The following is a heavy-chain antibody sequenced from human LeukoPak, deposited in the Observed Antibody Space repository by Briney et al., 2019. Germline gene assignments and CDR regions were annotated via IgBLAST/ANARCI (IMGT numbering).Heavy chain of an antibody. J-gene: IGHJ4*02. CDR3: AHSYDFDSSGYHRPTAI. CDR1: GYTFTSYG. CDR2: ISAYNGNT. D-gene: IGHD3-22*01. V-gene: IGHV1-18*01. Sequence: GASVKVSCKASGYTFTSYGISWVRQAPGQGLEWMGWISAYNGNTNYAQKLQGRVTMTTDTSTSTAYMELRSLRVDDTAMYYCAHSYDFDSSGYHRPTAIWGQGTQVTVSS.